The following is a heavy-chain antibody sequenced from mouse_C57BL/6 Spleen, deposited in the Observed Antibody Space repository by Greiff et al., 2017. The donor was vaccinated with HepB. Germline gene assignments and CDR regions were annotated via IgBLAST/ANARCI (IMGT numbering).Heavy chain of an antibody. V-gene: IGHV1-81*01. CDR1: GYTFTSYG. Sequence: VMLVESGAELARPGASVKLSCKASGYTFTSYGISWVKQRTGQGLEWIGEIYPRSGNTYYNEKFKGKATLTADKSSSTAYMELRSLTSEDSAVYFCARSITTVVATSDFDYWGQGTTLTVSS. J-gene: IGHJ2*01. CDR3: ARSITTVVATSDFDY. CDR2: IYPRSGNT. D-gene: IGHD1-1*01.